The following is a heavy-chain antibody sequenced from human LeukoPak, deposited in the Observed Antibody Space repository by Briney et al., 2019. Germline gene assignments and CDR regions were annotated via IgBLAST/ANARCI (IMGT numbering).Heavy chain of an antibody. CDR1: GVSFSGYY. D-gene: IGHD1-26*01. Sequence: PSETLSLICAVYGVSFSGYYWSWIRQPPGKGLEWIGEINHSGSTNYNPSLKSRVTISVDTSKNQFSLKLSSVTAADTAVYYCAGEQGATGTHYGMDVWGQGTTVTVSS. J-gene: IGHJ6*02. CDR3: AGEQGATGTHYGMDV. CDR2: INHSGST. V-gene: IGHV4-34*01.